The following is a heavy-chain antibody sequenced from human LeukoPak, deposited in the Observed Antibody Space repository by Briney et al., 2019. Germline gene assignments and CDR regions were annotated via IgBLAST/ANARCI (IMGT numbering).Heavy chain of an antibody. CDR1: GFTFNSYG. CDR2: INQDGSEK. D-gene: IGHD3-16*01. V-gene: IGHV3-7*01. J-gene: IGHJ4*02. Sequence: GGSLRLSCAASGFTFNSYGMSWVRQAPGKGLEWVANINQDGSEKYYVDSVKGRFTFSRDNAKDSLYLQMNSLRAEDTAVYYCARDATRGGDFDYWGQGTLVTVSS. CDR3: ARDATRGGDFDY.